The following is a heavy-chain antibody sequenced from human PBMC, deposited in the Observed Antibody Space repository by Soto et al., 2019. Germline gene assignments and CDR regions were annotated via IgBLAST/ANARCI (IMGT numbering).Heavy chain of an antibody. D-gene: IGHD3-3*01. Sequence: LSLTCTVSGGSISSGDYYWSWIRQPPGKGLEWIGYIYYSGSTYYNPSLKSRVTISVDTSKNQFSLKLSSVTAADTAVYYCARAVELRFLEWFDAFDIWGQGTMVTVSS. J-gene: IGHJ3*02. CDR3: ARAVELRFLEWFDAFDI. CDR1: GGSISSGDYY. CDR2: IYYSGST. V-gene: IGHV4-30-4*01.